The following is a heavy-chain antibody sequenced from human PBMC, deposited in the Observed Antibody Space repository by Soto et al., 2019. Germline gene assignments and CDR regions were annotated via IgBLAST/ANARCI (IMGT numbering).Heavy chain of an antibody. CDR2: IYYSGST. V-gene: IGHV4-30-4*01. CDR1: GGSISSGDYY. Sequence: SETLSLTCTVSGGSISSGDYYWSWIRQPPGKGLEWIGYIYYSGSTNYNPSLKSRVTISVDTSKNQFSLKLSSVTAADTAVYYCARAGVVPWYFDYWGQGTLVTVSS. CDR3: ARAGVVPWYFDY. J-gene: IGHJ4*02. D-gene: IGHD2-15*01.